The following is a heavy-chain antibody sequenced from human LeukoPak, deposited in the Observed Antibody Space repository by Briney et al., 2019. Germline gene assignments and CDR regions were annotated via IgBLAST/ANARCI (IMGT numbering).Heavy chain of an antibody. J-gene: IGHJ4*02. V-gene: IGHV4-34*01. CDR2: INHSGST. CDR1: GGSFSGYY. D-gene: IGHD5-24*01. Sequence: SETLSLTCAVYGGSFSGYYWSWIRQPPGKGLERIGEINHSGSTNYNPSLKSRVTISVDTSKNQFSLKLSSVTAADTAVYYCARSRSWLPFDYWGQGTLVTLSS. CDR3: ARSRSWLPFDY.